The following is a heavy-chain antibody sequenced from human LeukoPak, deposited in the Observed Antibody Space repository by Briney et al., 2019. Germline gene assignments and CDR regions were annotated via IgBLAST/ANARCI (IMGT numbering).Heavy chain of an antibody. CDR3: ARDGHYYDSSALGN. CDR2: VNSDGSGT. CDR1: GFTFSRYS. Sequence: GGSLRLSCAASGFTFSRYSMHWVRQAPGKGLVWVSHVNSDGSGTDYADSVKGRFTISRDNAKNSLYLQMNSLRAEDTAVYYCARDGHYYDSSALGNWGQGTLVTVSS. D-gene: IGHD3-22*01. J-gene: IGHJ4*02. V-gene: IGHV3-74*01.